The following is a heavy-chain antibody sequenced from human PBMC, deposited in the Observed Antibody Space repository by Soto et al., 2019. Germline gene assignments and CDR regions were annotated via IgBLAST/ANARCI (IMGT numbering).Heavy chain of an antibody. CDR2: IYDNGTT. CDR3: ASGQVGTTTWFDP. CDR1: GASISSGGYY. Sequence: SETLSLTCTVSGASISSGGYYWSWIRQDPGKGLEWLGYIYDNGTTYYNPSLKSRVSISRDKSKNQFSLKMTSLTAADTAVYYCASGQVGTTTWFDPWREGTKVT. J-gene: IGHJ5*02. V-gene: IGHV4-31*02. D-gene: IGHD1-26*01.